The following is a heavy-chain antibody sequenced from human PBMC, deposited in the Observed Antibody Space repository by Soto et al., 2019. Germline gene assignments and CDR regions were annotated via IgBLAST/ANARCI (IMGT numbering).Heavy chain of an antibody. CDR2: ISSSSSYI. V-gene: IGHV3-21*01. CDR3: ARARHGSSYPYYGMDV. J-gene: IGHJ6*02. CDR1: GFTFSSYS. Sequence: ELQLVESGGGLVKPGGSMRLSCAASGFTFSSYSMNWVRQAPGKGLEWVSSISSSSSYIYYADSVKGRFTISRDNAKNSLYLQMNSLRAEDTAVYYCARARHGSSYPYYGMDVWGQGTTVTVSS. D-gene: IGHD6-13*01.